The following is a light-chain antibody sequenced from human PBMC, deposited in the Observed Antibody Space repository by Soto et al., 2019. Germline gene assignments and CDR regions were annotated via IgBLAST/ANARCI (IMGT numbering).Light chain of an antibody. CDR2: AAS. J-gene: IGKJ1*01. V-gene: IGKV1-39*01. Sequence: DFQMTQSPSSLSASVGDRVTITCRASQSISSYLNWYQQKPGKAPKLLIYAASSLQSGVPSGFSGSGSGTDFTLTISSLQPEDFATYYCQQSYSTPRTFGQGTKVDIK. CDR3: QQSYSTPRT. CDR1: QSISSY.